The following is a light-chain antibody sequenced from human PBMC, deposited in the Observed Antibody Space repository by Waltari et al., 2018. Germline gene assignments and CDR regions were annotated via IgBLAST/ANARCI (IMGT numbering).Light chain of an antibody. V-gene: IGLV2-14*03. J-gene: IGLJ1*01. CDR2: DFN. CDR1: SSDLGAYNF. CDR3: SSYTTGSTRYV. Sequence: QSALTQPASVSGSPGQSLTISCTGTSSDLGAYNFVSWYQKHPGKAPKVMIYDFNNRPSGVSSRFSGSKSGNTASLTISGLQAEDEADYYCSSYTTGSTRYVFGSGTKVTVL.